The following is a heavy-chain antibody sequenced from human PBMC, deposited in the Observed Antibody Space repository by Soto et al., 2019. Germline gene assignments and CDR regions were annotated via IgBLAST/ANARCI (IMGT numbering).Heavy chain of an antibody. Sequence: SETLSLTCAVNGASFTDYYGCWIRQSPGKGLEWIGEVSHRGRTNYNPSLKSRVTISIDMSKNQFSLKLNSLTAADTGMYYCARNGGSTWYYFDSWGQGTVVT. CDR3: ARNGGSTWYYFDS. J-gene: IGHJ4*02. D-gene: IGHD6-13*01. V-gene: IGHV4-34*01. CDR2: VSHRGRT. CDR1: GASFTDYY.